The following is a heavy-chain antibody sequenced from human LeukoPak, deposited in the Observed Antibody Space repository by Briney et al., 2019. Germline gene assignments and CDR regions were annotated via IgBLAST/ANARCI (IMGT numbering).Heavy chain of an antibody. CDR3: ARDGRGSSGWFSYNWFDP. J-gene: IGHJ5*02. Sequence: ASVKVSCKASGYTFTSYGISWVRQAPGQGLEWMGWISAYNGNTNYAQKLQGRVTMTTDTSTSTAYMELRSLGSDDTAVYYCARDGRGSSGWFSYNWFDPWGQGTLVTVSS. V-gene: IGHV1-18*01. CDR2: ISAYNGNT. D-gene: IGHD6-19*01. CDR1: GYTFTSYG.